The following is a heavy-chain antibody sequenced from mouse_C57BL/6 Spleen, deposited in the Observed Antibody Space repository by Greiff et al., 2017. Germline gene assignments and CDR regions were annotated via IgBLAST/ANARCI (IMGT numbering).Heavy chain of an antibody. J-gene: IGHJ2*01. Sequence: EVQLQESGPVLVKPGASVKMSCKASGYTFTDYYMNWVKQSHGKSLEWIGVINPYNGGTSYNQKFKGKATLTVDKYSSTAYMELNSLTSEDSAVYYCARKGVYDYQYYFDYWGQGTTLTVSS. V-gene: IGHV1-19*01. CDR2: INPYNGGT. CDR3: ARKGVYDYQYYFDY. D-gene: IGHD2-4*01. CDR1: GYTFTDYY.